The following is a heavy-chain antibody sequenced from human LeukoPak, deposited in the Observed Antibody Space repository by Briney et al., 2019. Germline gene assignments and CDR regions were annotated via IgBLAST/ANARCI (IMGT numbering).Heavy chain of an antibody. V-gene: IGHV3-7*01. J-gene: IGHJ6*03. CDR3: ARDWMGYCSSNSCYLYYMDV. D-gene: IGHD2-2*01. Sequence: GGSLRLSCAASGFTFSSYWMSWVRQAPGKWLEWVANIKEDGSEKDYVDSVRGRFTISRDNARNSLYLQMNSLRAEDTAVYYCARDWMGYCSSNSCYLYYMDVWGKGTTVTVSS. CDR1: GFTFSSYW. CDR2: IKEDGSEK.